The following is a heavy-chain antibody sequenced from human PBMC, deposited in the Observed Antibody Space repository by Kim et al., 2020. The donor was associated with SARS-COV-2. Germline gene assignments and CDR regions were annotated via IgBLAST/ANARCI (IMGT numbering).Heavy chain of an antibody. CDR3: AKGLN. V-gene: IGHV4-39*01. J-gene: IGHJ4*02. CDR2: IDYSGTT. Sequence: IDYSGTTNYNPSLKSRVTISIDTSKNQFSLKLSSVTAADTAVYYCAKGLNWGQGTLVTVSS.